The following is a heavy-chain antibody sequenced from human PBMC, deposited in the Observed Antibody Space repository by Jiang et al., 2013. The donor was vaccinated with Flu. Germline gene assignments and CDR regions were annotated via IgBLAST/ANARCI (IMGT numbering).Heavy chain of an antibody. CDR3: ARSDGSLDP. CDR1: GYYFTSYW. Sequence: GAEVKKPGESLRISCKASGYYFTSYWITWVRQMPGKGLEWMGRIDPADSNTNYSLSFEGHITISTDKSITTAYLQWNSLKASDTAMYYCARSDGSLDPWGQGTLVTVSS. V-gene: IGHV5-10-1*01. CDR2: IDPADSNT. J-gene: IGHJ5*02.